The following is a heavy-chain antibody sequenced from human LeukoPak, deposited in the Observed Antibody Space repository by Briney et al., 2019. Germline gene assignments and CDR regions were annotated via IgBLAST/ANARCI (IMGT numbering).Heavy chain of an antibody. V-gene: IGHV1-46*01. CDR3: ARDQDALPDY. Sequence: GASVKVSCKASGYTFTSNYIHWVRQAPGQGLEWMGMIYPRDGSTSYAQKFQGRVTVTRDTSTSTVHMELSGLRSEDTAVYYCARDQDALPDYWGQGTLVTVSS. J-gene: IGHJ4*02. CDR2: IYPRDGST. CDR1: GYTFTSNY.